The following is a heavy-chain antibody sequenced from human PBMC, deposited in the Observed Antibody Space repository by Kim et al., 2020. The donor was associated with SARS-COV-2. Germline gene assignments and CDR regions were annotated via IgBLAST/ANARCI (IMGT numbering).Heavy chain of an antibody. CDR1: GGSIRSGGKC. Sequence: SETLSLTCSVSGGSIRSGGKCWTWIRQHPAKGLEWIGYISYSGNSHYSPSLRSRVSISLQTSENQFSLELTSVTAADTAVYYCARGQPLDYWGQGILVTVSS. CDR2: ISYSGNS. J-gene: IGHJ4*02. D-gene: IGHD2-2*01. CDR3: ARGQPLDY. V-gene: IGHV4-31*03.